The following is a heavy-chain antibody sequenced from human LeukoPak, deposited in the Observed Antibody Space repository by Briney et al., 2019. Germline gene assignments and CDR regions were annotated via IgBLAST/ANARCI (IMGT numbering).Heavy chain of an antibody. CDR1: GFTFSSYT. Sequence: GGSLRLSCAASGFTFSSYTMNWVRQAPGKGLEWVSAISSSSSYIYYADSVKGRFTISRDNAKNSLYLQMNSLRAEDTAVYYCARDTTYYYDSFPDYWGQGTLVTVSS. D-gene: IGHD3-22*01. CDR3: ARDTTYYYDSFPDY. CDR2: ISSSSSYI. J-gene: IGHJ4*02. V-gene: IGHV3-21*01.